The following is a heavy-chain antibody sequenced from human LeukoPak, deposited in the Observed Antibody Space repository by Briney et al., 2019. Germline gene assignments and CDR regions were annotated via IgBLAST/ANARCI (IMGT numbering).Heavy chain of an antibody. CDR2: IYYSGST. CDR1: GGSISSGSYY. Sequence: PSETLSLTCTVSGGSISSGSYYWSWIRQPPGKGLEWIGYIYYSGSTNYNPSLKSRVTISVDKSKNQFSLKLSSVTAADTAVYYCARAGGTYYFDYWGQGTLVTVSS. D-gene: IGHD2-15*01. J-gene: IGHJ4*02. V-gene: IGHV4-61*05. CDR3: ARAGGTYYFDY.